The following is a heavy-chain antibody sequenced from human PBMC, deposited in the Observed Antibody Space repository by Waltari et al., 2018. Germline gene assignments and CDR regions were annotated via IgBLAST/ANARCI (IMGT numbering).Heavy chain of an antibody. J-gene: IGHJ4*02. CDR2: IYHSGST. CDR3: ARYSSAAGTDYFDY. V-gene: IGHV4-38-2*01. CDR1: GYSISSGYY. D-gene: IGHD6-13*01. Sequence: QVPLQESGPGLVKPSETLYLTCAVSGYSISSGYYWGWNRQPPGKGLELIGSIYHSGSTYYNPSLKSRVTISVDTSKNQFSLKLSSVTAADTAVYYCARYSSAAGTDYFDYWGQGTLVTVSS.